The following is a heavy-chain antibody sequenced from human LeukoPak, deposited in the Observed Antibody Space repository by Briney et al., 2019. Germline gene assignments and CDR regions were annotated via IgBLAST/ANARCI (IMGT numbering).Heavy chain of an antibody. CDR1: GYTFTSYG. Sequence: ASVKVSCKASGYTFTSYGISWVRQAPGQGLEWMGWISAYNGNTNYAQKLQGRVTMTTDTSTSTACMELRSLRSDDTAVYYCARDSNYDFWSGYYSFVDYWGQGTLVTVSS. D-gene: IGHD3-3*01. J-gene: IGHJ4*02. CDR2: ISAYNGNT. V-gene: IGHV1-18*01. CDR3: ARDSNYDFWSGYYSFVDY.